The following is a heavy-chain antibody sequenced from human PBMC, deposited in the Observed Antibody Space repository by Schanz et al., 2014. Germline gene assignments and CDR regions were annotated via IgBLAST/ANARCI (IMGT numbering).Heavy chain of an antibody. CDR1: GFTVSSNY. CDR2: IKSRIHGGTT. Sequence: EVQLVESGGGLVKPGGSLRLSCAVSGFTVSSNYMSWVRQAPGKGLEWVARIKSRIHGGTTDYAAPVKGRFTISRDDSKHTVYLQMDSLKTEDTALYYCTTAHYSSNYETLDYWGQGTLVTVSS. CDR3: TTAHYSSNYETLDY. D-gene: IGHD6-13*01. V-gene: IGHV3-15*01. J-gene: IGHJ4*02.